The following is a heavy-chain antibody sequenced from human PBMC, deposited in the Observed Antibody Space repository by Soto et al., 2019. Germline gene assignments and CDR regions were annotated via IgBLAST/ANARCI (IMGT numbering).Heavy chain of an antibody. CDR3: ARGTPSPLIVSSSRGPWLDP. V-gene: IGHV4-61*01. D-gene: IGHD2-15*01. J-gene: IGHJ5*02. Sequence: SATLSLTCSVSGGTVSSDSYYWSWIRQSPGKGLEWIGYIYYSGSTNYNPSLKSRVTISVDTSKNQFSLKLRSVTAADTAVYFCARGTPSPLIVSSSRGPWLDPWGKGTWVTVSS. CDR1: GGTVSSDSYY. CDR2: IYYSGST.